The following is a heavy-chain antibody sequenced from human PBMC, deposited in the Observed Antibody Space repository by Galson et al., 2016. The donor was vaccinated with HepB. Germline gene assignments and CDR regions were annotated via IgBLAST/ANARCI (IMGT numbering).Heavy chain of an antibody. J-gene: IGHJ6*02. CDR3: ARAVMLGRGMDV. V-gene: IGHV6-1*01. CDR1: GDSVYNNGAA. CDR2: TFYRSTWEN. Sequence: CAISGDSVYNNGAAWVWIRQSPSRGLGWRGRTFYRSTWENHYAGSVINRITISPDTSRNQFSLHLHSLTPEDTAVYYCARAVMLGRGMDVWGQGTTVTVSS. D-gene: IGHD3-10*01.